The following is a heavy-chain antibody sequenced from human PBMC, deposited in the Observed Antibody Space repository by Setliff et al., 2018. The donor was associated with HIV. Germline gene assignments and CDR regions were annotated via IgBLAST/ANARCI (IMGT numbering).Heavy chain of an antibody. D-gene: IGHD3-16*01. CDR3: TTDRFV. V-gene: IGHV3-15*01. CDR1: GFILSGDW. Sequence: PGGCLRLSCAVSGFILSGDWMSWVRQAPGKGLEWLGRIKSKRDGGTIDYTAPVKGRFTISRDDSKNTLYLEMNNLKTEDTAVYYCTTDRFVWGQGTLVTVSS. CDR2: IKSKRDGGTI. J-gene: IGHJ4*02.